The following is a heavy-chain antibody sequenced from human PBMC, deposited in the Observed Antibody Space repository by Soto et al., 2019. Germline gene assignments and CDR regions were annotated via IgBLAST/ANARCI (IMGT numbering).Heavy chain of an antibody. Sequence: GESLKISCKGSGYSFTSYWIGWVRQMPGKGLEWMGIIYPGDSDTRYSPSFQGQVTISADKSISTAYLQWSSLKASDTAMYYCARQPYSSSWYLDYYYYGMDVWGQGTTVTVSS. CDR1: GYSFTSYW. CDR2: IYPGDSDT. J-gene: IGHJ6*02. CDR3: ARQPYSSSWYLDYYYYGMDV. V-gene: IGHV5-51*01. D-gene: IGHD6-13*01.